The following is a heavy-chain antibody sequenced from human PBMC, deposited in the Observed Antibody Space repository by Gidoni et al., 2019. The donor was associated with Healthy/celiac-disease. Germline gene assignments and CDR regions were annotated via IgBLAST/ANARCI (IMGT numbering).Heavy chain of an antibody. CDR2: ISAYNGNT. D-gene: IGHD3-10*01. V-gene: IGHV1-18*01. CDR1: GYTFTSYG. Sequence: QVQLVQSGAEVKKPGASVKVSCKASGYTFTSYGISWVRQAPGQGLEWMGWISAYNGNTNYAQKLQGRVTMTTDTSTSTAYMELRSLRSDDTAVYYCARYQWFGESFYYYYYMDVWGKGTTVTVSS. J-gene: IGHJ6*03. CDR3: ARYQWFGESFYYYYYMDV.